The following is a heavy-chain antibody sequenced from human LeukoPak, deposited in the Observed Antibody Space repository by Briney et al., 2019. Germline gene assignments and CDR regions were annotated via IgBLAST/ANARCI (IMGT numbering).Heavy chain of an antibody. D-gene: IGHD1-26*01. V-gene: IGHV3-11*04. J-gene: IGHJ4*02. CDR1: GFTFSDYY. Sequence: GGSLRLSCAASGFTFSDYYRRWIRQAPGKGLEWVSYISTSGSTIYYADSVRGRFTISRDNAKNSLFLQMNSLRAEDTAVYYCARGGWETVFDFWGQGTLVTVSS. CDR2: ISTSGSTI. CDR3: ARGGWETVFDF.